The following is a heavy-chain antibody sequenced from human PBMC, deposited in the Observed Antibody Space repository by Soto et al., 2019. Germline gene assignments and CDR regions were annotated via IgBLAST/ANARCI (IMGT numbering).Heavy chain of an antibody. J-gene: IGHJ6*02. Sequence: GASVKVSCKVSGYALTELYMHWVRQAPGKGLEWMGGFDPEDGETIYAQKFQGRVTMTEDTSTDTAYMELSSLRSEDTAVYYCATLTRMYCSSTSCDDTNYYYYGMDVWGQGTTVTVSS. CDR2: FDPEDGET. CDR3: ATLTRMYCSSTSCDDTNYYYYGMDV. D-gene: IGHD2-2*01. CDR1: GYALTELY. V-gene: IGHV1-24*01.